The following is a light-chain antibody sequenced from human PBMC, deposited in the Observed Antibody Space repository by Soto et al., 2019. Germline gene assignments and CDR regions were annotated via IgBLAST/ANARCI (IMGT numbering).Light chain of an antibody. V-gene: IGKV3-20*01. CDR2: GAS. Sequence: EIVLTQSPGTLSLSPGERATLSCRASQSVSNNYLAWYQQRPGQAPRLLIYGASSRATGIPDRFSGSGSGTAFTLTISRLEPEDFAVFYCQQYGDSPRTFGQGTRLEIK. CDR3: QQYGDSPRT. CDR1: QSVSNNY. J-gene: IGKJ1*01.